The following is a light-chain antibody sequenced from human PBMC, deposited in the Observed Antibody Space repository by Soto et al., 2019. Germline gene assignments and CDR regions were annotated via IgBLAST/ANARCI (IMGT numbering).Light chain of an antibody. J-gene: IGKJ2*01. V-gene: IGKV3-11*01. CDR2: DAS. CDR1: QSVSSY. CDR3: QQRSNLLPYT. Sequence: EIVLTQSPATLSLSPGERATLSCRASQSVSSYLAWYQQKPGQAPRLLIYDASNRATGIPARFSGSGSGTDFTLTIISLEPEAVSVYYCQQRSNLLPYTFGQGTKLEIK.